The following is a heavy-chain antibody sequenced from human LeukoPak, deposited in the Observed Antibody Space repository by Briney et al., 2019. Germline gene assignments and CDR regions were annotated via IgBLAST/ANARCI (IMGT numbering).Heavy chain of an antibody. D-gene: IGHD6-13*01. V-gene: IGHV1-46*01. CDR3: ARGSSYTSSWHEDY. Sequence: ASVKVSCKASGYTLTRYYMHWVRQAPGQGLEWMGIINPGDGSTNYAQKFQGRVTMTRDTSTSTAYMELTTLTSDDTAVYYCARGSSYTSSWHEDYWGQGTLVTVSS. CDR1: GYTLTRYY. CDR2: INPGDGST. J-gene: IGHJ4*02.